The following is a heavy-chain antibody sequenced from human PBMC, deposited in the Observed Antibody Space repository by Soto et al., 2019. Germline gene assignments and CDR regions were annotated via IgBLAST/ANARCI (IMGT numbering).Heavy chain of an antibody. J-gene: IGHJ6*03. Sequence: PGGSLRLSCAASGFTFSSYAMSWVRQAPGKGLEWVSAISGSGGSTYYADSVKGRFTISRDNSKNTLYLQMNSLRAEDTAVYYCAKDLSPIAAAPDRYYYYYYMDVWGKGTTVTVSS. CDR1: GFTFSSYA. V-gene: IGHV3-23*01. CDR3: AKDLSPIAAAPDRYYYYYYMDV. D-gene: IGHD6-13*01. CDR2: ISGSGGST.